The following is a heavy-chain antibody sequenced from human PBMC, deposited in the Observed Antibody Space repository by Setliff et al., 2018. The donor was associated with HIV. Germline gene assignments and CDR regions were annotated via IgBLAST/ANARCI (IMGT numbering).Heavy chain of an antibody. CDR2: ISGSGGGT. CDR1: GFTFSSYA. Sequence: PVGSLRLSCAASGFTFSSYAMSWVRQAPGKGLEWVSSISGSGGGTYYADSVKGRFTISRDNSKNTLNLHMNSLRAEDTAVYYCAKAGEYSSSRYFDYWGQGTLVTVSS. CDR3: AKAGEYSSSRYFDY. D-gene: IGHD6-6*01. V-gene: IGHV3-23*01. J-gene: IGHJ4*02.